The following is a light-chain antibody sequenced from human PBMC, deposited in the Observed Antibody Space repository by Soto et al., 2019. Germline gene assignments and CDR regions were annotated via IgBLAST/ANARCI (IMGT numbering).Light chain of an antibody. CDR2: AAS. CDR3: LQDYNYPRT. V-gene: IGKV1-6*01. CDR1: QGIRND. J-gene: IGKJ1*01. Sequence: AIQMTQSPSSLSASVGDRVTITCRASQGIRNDLGWYQQKPGKAPKLLIYAASSLQSGVPSRFSGIGSGTDFPLTISSLQPEDFATYSCLQDYNYPRTFGQGTKVEIK.